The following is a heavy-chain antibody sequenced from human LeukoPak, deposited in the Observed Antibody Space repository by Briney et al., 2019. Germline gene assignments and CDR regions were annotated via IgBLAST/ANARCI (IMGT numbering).Heavy chain of an antibody. CDR1: GGSISSSSYY. Sequence: ETLSLTCTVSGGSISSSSYYWGWIRQPPGKGLEWIGSIYYSGSTYYNPSLESRVTISVDTSKNQFSLKLSSVTAADTAVYYCATSGWYLLPGVYWGQGTLVTVSS. V-gene: IGHV4-39*01. J-gene: IGHJ4*02. D-gene: IGHD6-19*01. CDR2: IYYSGST. CDR3: ATSGWYLLPGVY.